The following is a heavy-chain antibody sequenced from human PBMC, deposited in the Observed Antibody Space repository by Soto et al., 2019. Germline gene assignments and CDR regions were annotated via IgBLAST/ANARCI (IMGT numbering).Heavy chain of an antibody. CDR3: AGDMWGAFSSGFDY. CDR1: GYTFTSYG. D-gene: IGHD3-16*01. CDR2: ISAYNGNT. J-gene: IGHJ4*02. V-gene: IGHV1-18*04. Sequence: QVQLVQSGAEVKKPGASVKVSCKASGYTFTSYGISWVRQAPGQGLEWMGWISAYNGNTNYAQKLQGRVTMPTDTTTSTAYMELSSLRSDDTAVYYCAGDMWGAFSSGFDYWCQGTLVTVSS.